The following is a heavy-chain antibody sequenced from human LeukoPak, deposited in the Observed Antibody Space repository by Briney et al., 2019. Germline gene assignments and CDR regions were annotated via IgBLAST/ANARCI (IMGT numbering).Heavy chain of an antibody. CDR2: ISAYSGNT. V-gene: IGHV1-18*01. Sequence: GASVKVSCKASGYTFTSYGISWVRQAPGQGLGWMGWISAYSGNTNYAQKLQGRVTMTTDTSTSTAYMELRSLRSDDTAVYYCARANYDILTGPYLHYFDYWGQGTLVTVSS. D-gene: IGHD3-9*01. CDR3: ARANYDILTGPYLHYFDY. CDR1: GYTFTSYG. J-gene: IGHJ4*02.